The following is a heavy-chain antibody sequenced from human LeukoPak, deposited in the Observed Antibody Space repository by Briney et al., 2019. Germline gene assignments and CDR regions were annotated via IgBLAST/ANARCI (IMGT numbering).Heavy chain of an antibody. CDR1: GFTFSSYS. CDR2: ISGSGGST. D-gene: IGHD2-2*01. Sequence: GGSLRLSCAASGFTFSSYSMNWVRQAPGKGLEWVSAISGSGGSTYYADSVKGRFTISRDNSKNTLYLQMNSLRAEDTAVYYCAKERCSSTSCYPDYNDYWGQGTLVTVSS. V-gene: IGHV3-23*01. CDR3: AKERCSSTSCYPDYNDY. J-gene: IGHJ4*02.